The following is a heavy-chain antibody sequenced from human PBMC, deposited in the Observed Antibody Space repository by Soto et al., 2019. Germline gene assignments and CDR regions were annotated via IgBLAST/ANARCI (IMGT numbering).Heavy chain of an antibody. J-gene: IGHJ4*02. CDR1: GGAIRDYY. CDR2: ISDNGKT. CDR3: ARGRAIYVEWDYYDY. D-gene: IGHD1-26*01. V-gene: IGHV4-59*01. Sequence: QVQLQESGPRLVKPSETLSLTCSVSGGAIRDYYWTWIRQSPGRGLQWLGFISDNGKTNSDASLKGRLTISLDTSKNHFSLRLTSVTAADTALYYCARGRAIYVEWDYYDYWGQGALVTISS.